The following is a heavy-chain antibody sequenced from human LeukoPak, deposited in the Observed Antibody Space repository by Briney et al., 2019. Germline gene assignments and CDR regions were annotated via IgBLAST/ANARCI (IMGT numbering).Heavy chain of an antibody. Sequence: SETLSLTCTVSGGSISSYYWSWIRQPPGKGLEWIAYISDIGSTNYNPSLKSRVTISVDTSKNQFSLKLSSVTAADTAVYYCARQDDSSALDYWGQGTLVTVSS. V-gene: IGHV4-59*08. CDR1: GGSISSYY. CDR3: ARQDDSSALDY. J-gene: IGHJ4*02. CDR2: ISDIGST. D-gene: IGHD3-22*01.